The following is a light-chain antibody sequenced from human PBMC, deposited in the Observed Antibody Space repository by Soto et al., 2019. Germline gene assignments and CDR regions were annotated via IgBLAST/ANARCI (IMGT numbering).Light chain of an antibody. V-gene: IGLV2-23*02. CDR3: SLYASTNTFM. Sequence: QSALTQPASVSGSPGQSITISCTGTSSDIGRYNLVSRYQQHPGKPPKLMIYEATKRPSGVSNRFSGSKSGNTASLTISGLQAEDEADYYCSLYASTNTFMFGGGIKLTVL. J-gene: IGLJ3*02. CDR1: SSDIGRYNL. CDR2: EAT.